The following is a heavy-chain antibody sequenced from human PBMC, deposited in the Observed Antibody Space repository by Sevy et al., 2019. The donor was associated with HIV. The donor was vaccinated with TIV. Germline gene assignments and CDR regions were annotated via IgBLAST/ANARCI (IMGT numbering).Heavy chain of an antibody. CDR2: IYYSGST. D-gene: IGHD3-22*01. CDR3: ARGRANYYDSSGYFEHYGMNV. J-gene: IGHJ6*02. Sequence: SETLSLTCTVSGGSISSGDYYWSWIRQPPGKGLEWIGYIYYSGSTYYNPSLKSRVTISVDTSKNQFSLKLRSVTAADTAVYYCARGRANYYDSSGYFEHYGMNVWGQGTTVTVSS. V-gene: IGHV4-30-4*01. CDR1: GGSISSGDYY.